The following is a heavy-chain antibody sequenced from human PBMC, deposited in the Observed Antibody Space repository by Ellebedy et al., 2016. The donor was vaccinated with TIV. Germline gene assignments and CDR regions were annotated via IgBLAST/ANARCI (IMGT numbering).Heavy chain of an antibody. CDR2: VSRGREA. CDR1: GFTFSIFG. J-gene: IGHJ4*02. V-gene: IGHV3-21*06. D-gene: IGHD3-3*01. Sequence: GESLKISXAASGFTFSIFGMTWVRQRPGKGLEWVATVSRGREAYYADPFKGRFFISGDNDLNSVFLQLNNLRVEDTAVYYCSRDGREWSRDCWGQGTLVTVSS. CDR3: SRDGREWSRDC.